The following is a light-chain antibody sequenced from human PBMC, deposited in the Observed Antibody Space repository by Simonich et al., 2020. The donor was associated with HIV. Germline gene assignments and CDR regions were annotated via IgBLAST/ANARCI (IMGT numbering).Light chain of an antibody. Sequence: EIVMTQSPVTLSVSPGERATLSCKVSQNVSNTLDWYQHKPGRAPRLLIYGASTRATGVPDRFSGSGSGTEFSLTISGLQSEDSAVYYCQQYNKWPLTFGGGTKVEIK. CDR2: GAS. CDR1: QNVSNT. J-gene: IGKJ4*01. V-gene: IGKV3-15*01. CDR3: QQYNKWPLT.